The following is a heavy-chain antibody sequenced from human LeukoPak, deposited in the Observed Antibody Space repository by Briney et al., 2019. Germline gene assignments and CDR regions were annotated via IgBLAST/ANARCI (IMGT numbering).Heavy chain of an antibody. CDR2: IYCSESN. CDR1: GGTISSSLYY. V-gene: IGHV4-39*01. J-gene: IGHJ4*02. D-gene: IGHD6-13*01. CDR3: ARHEWQQLVKFDY. Sequence: SETLSLTCTVSGGTISSSLYYWGWIRQPPGKGLEWIRTIYCSESNYYNPSLKGRITISVDTSKNQFSLKVSSVTAADTAVYYCARHEWQQLVKFDYWGQGALVTVSS.